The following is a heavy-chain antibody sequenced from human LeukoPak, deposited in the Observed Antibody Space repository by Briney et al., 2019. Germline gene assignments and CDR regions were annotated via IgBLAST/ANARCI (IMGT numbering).Heavy chain of an antibody. Sequence: PGGSLRLSCAASGFTVSSNYMSWVRQAPGKGLEWVSVIYSGGSTYYADSVKGRFTISRDNSKNTLYLQMNSLRAEDTAVYYCARAQRRIAAMGIFDYWGQGILVTVSS. V-gene: IGHV3-66*02. CDR2: IYSGGST. D-gene: IGHD6-13*01. CDR3: ARAQRRIAAMGIFDY. J-gene: IGHJ4*02. CDR1: GFTVSSNY.